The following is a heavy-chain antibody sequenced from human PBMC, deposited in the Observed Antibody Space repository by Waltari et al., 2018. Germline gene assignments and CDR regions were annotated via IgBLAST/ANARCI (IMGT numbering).Heavy chain of an antibody. D-gene: IGHD3-3*01. CDR2: ISHLGIH. Sequence: QVQLQESGPGLVKPSETLPLTCTVSGDSINNYYWGWIRQPPGMRLEWIGYISHLGIHRYSPSLNSRVTISVDTSKNQFSLGLESVSAADTAVYYCARSFDFWSGYSLGYWGQGTLVTVAS. CDR1: GDSINNYY. V-gene: IGHV4-59*01. CDR3: ARSFDFWSGYSLGY. J-gene: IGHJ4*02.